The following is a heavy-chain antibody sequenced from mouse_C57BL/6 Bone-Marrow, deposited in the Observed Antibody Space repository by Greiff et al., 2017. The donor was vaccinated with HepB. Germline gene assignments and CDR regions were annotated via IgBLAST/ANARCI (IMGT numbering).Heavy chain of an antibody. Sequence: EVKLVESGGGLVKPGGSLKLSCAASGFTFSDYGMHWVRQAPEKGLEWVAYISSVSSTIYYAETVKGRFTISRDNAKNTLFLQMTSLRSEDTAMYYCAGPILAYYYGSPWYFDVWGTGTTVTVSS. CDR1: GFTFSDYG. J-gene: IGHJ1*03. D-gene: IGHD1-1*01. V-gene: IGHV5-17*01. CDR3: AGPILAYYYGSPWYFDV. CDR2: ISSVSSTI.